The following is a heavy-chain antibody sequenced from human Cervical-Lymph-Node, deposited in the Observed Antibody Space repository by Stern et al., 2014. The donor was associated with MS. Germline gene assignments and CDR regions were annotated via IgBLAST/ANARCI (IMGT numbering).Heavy chain of an antibody. CDR1: GGTFSSQG. CDR3: ASSVVMTGY. CDR2: IIPILATA. Sequence: QEQLVQSGAEVKKPGSSVKVSCKASGGTFSSQGITWVRQAPGLGLQWMGGIIPILATANYAQKFQGRVTMTADKSTSTAYMELRSLRFEDTAIYFCASSVVMTGYWGQGTLVTVSS. D-gene: IGHD4-23*01. J-gene: IGHJ4*02. V-gene: IGHV1-69*06.